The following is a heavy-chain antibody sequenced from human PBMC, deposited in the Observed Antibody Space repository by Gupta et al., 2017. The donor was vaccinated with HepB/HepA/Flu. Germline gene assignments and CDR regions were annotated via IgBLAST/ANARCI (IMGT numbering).Heavy chain of an antibody. CDR3: ARVITMVRGIPYSRIDV. V-gene: IGHV4-34*02. CDR2: INDRGSS. Sequence: QVQLQQWGAGPLKLSETLSLTCAVSGGSFRCFFWSWLRQSPGKGLEWIGEINDRGSSNYNPSLKSRVTLSEDTSRKQISLNVSSVTAADTALYYCARVITMVRGIPYSRIDVWGRGTTVTVSS. CDR1: GGSFRCFF. D-gene: IGHD3-10*01. J-gene: IGHJ6*02.